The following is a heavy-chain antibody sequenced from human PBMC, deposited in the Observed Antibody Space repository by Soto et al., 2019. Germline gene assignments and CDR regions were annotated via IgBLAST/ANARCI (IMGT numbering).Heavy chain of an antibody. CDR1: GYTFTSYS. CDR3: ARAPWRQLWSSPDY. J-gene: IGHJ4*02. Sequence: ASVNVSCKASGYTFTSYSMHWVRQAPGQRLEWMGWINAGNGNTKYSQKFQGRVTITRDKSSSTAYMELSSLRSEETAVYYCARAPWRQLWSSPDYWGQGTLVTSPQ. V-gene: IGHV1-3*01. CDR2: INAGNGNT. D-gene: IGHD5-18*01.